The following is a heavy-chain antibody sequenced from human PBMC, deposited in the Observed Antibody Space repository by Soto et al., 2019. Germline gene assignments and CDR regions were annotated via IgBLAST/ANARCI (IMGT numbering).Heavy chain of an antibody. CDR2: INSDGSST. D-gene: IGHD3-16*01. J-gene: IGHJ4*02. CDR3: ASSGNGGEQRDY. CDR1: GFTFSGYW. Sequence: PGGSLRLSCAASGFTFSGYWMHWVRQAPGKVLVWVSRINSDGSSTSYADSVKGRFTISRDNAKNTLYLQMNSLKAEDTAVYYCASSGNGGEQRDYWGQGTLVTVSS. V-gene: IGHV3-74*01.